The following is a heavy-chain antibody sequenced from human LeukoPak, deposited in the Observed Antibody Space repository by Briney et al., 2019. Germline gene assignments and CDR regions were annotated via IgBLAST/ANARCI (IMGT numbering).Heavy chain of an antibody. CDR2: IYSGGST. Sequence: PGGSLRLSCAASGFTVSSNYMNWVRQAPGKGLEWVSVIYSGGSTYYADSVKGRFTISRGNSKNTLYLQMNSLRAEDTAVYYCARDLAGGSGNPYYSYGMDVWGQGTTVTVSS. D-gene: IGHD2-15*01. J-gene: IGHJ6*02. V-gene: IGHV3-66*01. CDR1: GFTVSSNY. CDR3: ARDLAGGSGNPYYSYGMDV.